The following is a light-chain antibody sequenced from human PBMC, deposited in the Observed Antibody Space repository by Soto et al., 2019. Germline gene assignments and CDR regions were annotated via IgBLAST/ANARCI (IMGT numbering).Light chain of an antibody. CDR2: DVS. J-gene: IGLJ1*01. Sequence: QSALTQPASVSGSPGQSITISCTESSSGGGEYKYASWYQQHPGTAPKLIIYDVSNRPSGVSNRFSGSKSGSTASLTISGLQAEDEADYYCSSYTTTTALYVFGAGTKLTDL. CDR3: SSYTTTTALYV. CDR1: SSGGGEYKY. V-gene: IGLV2-14*03.